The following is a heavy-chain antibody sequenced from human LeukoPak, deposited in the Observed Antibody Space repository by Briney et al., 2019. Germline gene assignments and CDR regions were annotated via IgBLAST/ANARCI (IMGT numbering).Heavy chain of an antibody. Sequence: GASVKVSCKASGGTFSSYAISWVRQAPGQGLEWMGGIIPIFGTANYAQKFQGRVTITTDESTSTAYMELSSLRSEDTAVYYCARVQSRRYYYYYMDVWGKGTTATVSS. CDR3: ARVQSRRYYYYYMDV. V-gene: IGHV1-69*05. CDR2: IIPIFGTA. J-gene: IGHJ6*03. CDR1: GGTFSSYA.